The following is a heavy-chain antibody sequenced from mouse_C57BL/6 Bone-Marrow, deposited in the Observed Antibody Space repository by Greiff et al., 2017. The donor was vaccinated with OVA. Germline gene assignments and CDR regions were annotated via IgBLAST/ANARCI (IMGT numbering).Heavy chain of an antibody. CDR3: ERHGDHYGSRGDYYFDD. CDR1: GYTFTEYT. CDR2: FYPGSGSI. D-gene: IGHD1-1*01. V-gene: IGHV1-62-2*01. Sequence: VKLMESGAELVKPGASVKLSCKASGYTFTEYTIHWVKQRSGQGLEWIGWFYPGSGSIKYNEKFKDKATLTADKSSSTVYMELSSLTSDDSAVYFCERHGDHYGSRGDYYFDDWGQGTTLTVSS. J-gene: IGHJ2*01.